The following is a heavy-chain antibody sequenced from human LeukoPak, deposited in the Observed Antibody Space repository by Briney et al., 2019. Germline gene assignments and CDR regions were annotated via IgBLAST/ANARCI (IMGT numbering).Heavy chain of an antibody. Sequence: PGGSLRLSCAASGFTFTSYSMNWVRQAPGKGLEWVSTISGGGGSTYYADSVKGRFTISRDNSKNTLYLQVNSLRAEDTAVYRCAKEMSSSGYPIDYWGQGTLVTVSS. CDR3: AKEMSSSGYPIDY. CDR2: ISGGGGST. D-gene: IGHD3-22*01. V-gene: IGHV3-23*01. CDR1: GFTFTSYS. J-gene: IGHJ4*02.